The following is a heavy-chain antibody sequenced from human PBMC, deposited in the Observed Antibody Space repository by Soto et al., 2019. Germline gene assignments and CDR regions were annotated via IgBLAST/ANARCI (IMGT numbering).Heavy chain of an antibody. Sequence: PSETLSLTCTVSGGSISSGGYYWSWIRQHPGKGLEWIGYIYYSGSTYYNPSLKSRVTISVDTSKNQFSLKLSSVTAADTAVYYCASLLADFYYYGSGSPQYYFDYWGQGTLVTVSS. CDR2: IYYSGST. CDR3: ASLLADFYYYGSGSPQYYFDY. V-gene: IGHV4-31*03. D-gene: IGHD3-10*01. J-gene: IGHJ4*02. CDR1: GGSISSGGYY.